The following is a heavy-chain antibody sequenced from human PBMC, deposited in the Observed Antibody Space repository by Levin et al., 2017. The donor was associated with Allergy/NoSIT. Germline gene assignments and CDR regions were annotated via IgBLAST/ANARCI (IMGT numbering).Heavy chain of an antibody. Sequence: SVKVSCKASGGTFSSYAISWVRQAPGQGLEWMGRIIPILGIANYAQKFQGRVTITADKSTSTAYMELSSLRSEDTAVYYCARDTKGGGADYWGQGTLVTVSS. J-gene: IGHJ4*02. V-gene: IGHV1-69*04. CDR2: IIPILGIA. D-gene: IGHD2-21*01. CDR3: ARDTKGGGADY. CDR1: GGTFSSYA.